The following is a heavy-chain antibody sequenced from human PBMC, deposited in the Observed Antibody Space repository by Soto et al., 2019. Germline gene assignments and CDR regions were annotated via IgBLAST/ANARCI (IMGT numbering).Heavy chain of an antibody. CDR3: ARGPLDTAMNY. V-gene: IGHV4-61*01. D-gene: IGHD5-18*01. J-gene: IGHJ4*02. CDR2: IYYSGST. Sequence: SETLSLTCTVSGDSIRSGNHYWSWIRQPPGKGLEWIGYIYYSGSTNYNPSLKSRVTISVDTSKNQFSLKLSSVTAADTAVYYCARGPLDTAMNYWGQGTLVTVSS. CDR1: GDSIRSGNHY.